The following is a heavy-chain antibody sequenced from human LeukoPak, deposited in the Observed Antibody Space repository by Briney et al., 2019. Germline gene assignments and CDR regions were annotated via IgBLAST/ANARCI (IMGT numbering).Heavy chain of an antibody. CDR1: GGSISSGDYY. Sequence: PSETLSLTCTVSGGSISSGDYYWSWIRQPPGKGLEWIGYIYYSGSTYYNPSLKSRVTISVDTSKNQFSLKLSSVTAADTAVYYCARRAVAGTSFEDYWGQGTLVTVSS. CDR3: ARRAVAGTSFEDY. D-gene: IGHD6-19*01. J-gene: IGHJ4*02. V-gene: IGHV4-30-4*01. CDR2: IYYSGST.